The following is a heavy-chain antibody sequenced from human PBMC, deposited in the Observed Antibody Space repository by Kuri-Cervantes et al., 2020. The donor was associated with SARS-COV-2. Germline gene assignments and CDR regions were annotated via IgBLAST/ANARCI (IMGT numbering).Heavy chain of an antibody. CDR3: ARDRRGYSYGFALNWFDP. D-gene: IGHD5-18*01. CDR2: IIPIFGTA. CDR1: GGTFSSYA. J-gene: IGHJ5*02. Sequence: SVKVSCKASGGTFSSYAISWVRQAPGQGLEWMGGIIPIFGTANYAQKFQDRVTITADKSTSTAYMELSSLRSEDTAVYYCARDRRGYSYGFALNWFDPWGQGTLVTVSS. V-gene: IGHV1-69*06.